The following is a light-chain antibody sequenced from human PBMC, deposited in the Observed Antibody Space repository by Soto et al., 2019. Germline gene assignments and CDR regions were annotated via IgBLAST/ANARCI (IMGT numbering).Light chain of an antibody. CDR1: QSISSN. CDR3: QQYDKWPGT. Sequence: EIVMTQSPGTLSVSPGESATLSCRASQSISSNLAWFQQKPGQAPRLLIYGASTRATGIPARFSGSGSGREFTVTISSLQSEESAVYYCQQYDKWPGTFGQGTKLEIK. J-gene: IGKJ1*01. CDR2: GAS. V-gene: IGKV3-15*01.